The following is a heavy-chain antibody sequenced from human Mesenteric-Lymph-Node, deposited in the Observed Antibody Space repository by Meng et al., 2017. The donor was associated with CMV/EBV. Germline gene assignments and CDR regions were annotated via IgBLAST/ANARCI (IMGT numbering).Heavy chain of an antibody. CDR1: GGSLSSYY. D-gene: IGHD4-23*01. Sequence: QVQLHQWGAGLWKPPSTLSLPCAASGGSLSSYYWRWIRQPPGKGVEGIGEINHSGSTNYNPSLKCRVTISVDTSKNQFSLKLSSVTAADTAVYYCARHQRWLKSEGGFNYWGQGTLVTVSS. CDR2: INHSGST. J-gene: IGHJ4*02. CDR3: ARHQRWLKSEGGFNY. V-gene: IGHV4-34*01.